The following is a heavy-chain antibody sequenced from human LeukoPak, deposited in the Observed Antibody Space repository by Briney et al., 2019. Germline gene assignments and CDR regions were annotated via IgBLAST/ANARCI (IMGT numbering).Heavy chain of an antibody. CDR3: AREAEIVGATYFDY. CDR2: SSSGGST. Sequence: PGRSLRPSCAASGFTVSSNYISWVRQAPRKGLEWDSVSSSGGSTDYADPVKGRVTISRDNSRTTLYLQMSSLRAEDTAVYYCAREAEIVGATYFDYWGQGTLVTVSS. J-gene: IGHJ4*02. V-gene: IGHV3-66*01. D-gene: IGHD1-26*01. CDR1: GFTVSSNY.